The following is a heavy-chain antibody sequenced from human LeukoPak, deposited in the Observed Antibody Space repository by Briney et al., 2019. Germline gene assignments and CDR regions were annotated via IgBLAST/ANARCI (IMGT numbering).Heavy chain of an antibody. CDR3: ARIGAGSSRDY. CDR1: GFTFSKFG. Sequence: GGSLRLSCAASGFTFSKFGMHWVRQSPGKGLDWVAVIWSDGNNRYYPDSVKGRFTISRDNSKDTMYLQMNSLRAEDTAVYYCARIGAGSSRDYWGQGTLVTVSS. V-gene: IGHV3-33*01. D-gene: IGHD6-13*01. J-gene: IGHJ4*02. CDR2: IWSDGNNR.